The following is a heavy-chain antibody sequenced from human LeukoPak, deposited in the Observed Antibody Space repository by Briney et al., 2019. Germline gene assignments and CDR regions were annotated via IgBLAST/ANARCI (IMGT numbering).Heavy chain of an antibody. J-gene: IGHJ6*03. CDR2: ISAYNGNT. D-gene: IGHD2-2*02. Sequence: ASVKVSCKASGYTFTSYGISWVRQAPGQGLEWMGWISAYNGNTNYAQKLQGRVTMTTDTSTSTAYMELRSLRSDDTAVYYCAMAAPDCSSTSCYKTYYYYYMDVWGKGTTVTVSS. CDR1: GYTFTSYG. V-gene: IGHV1-18*01. CDR3: AMAAPDCSSTSCYKTYYYYYMDV.